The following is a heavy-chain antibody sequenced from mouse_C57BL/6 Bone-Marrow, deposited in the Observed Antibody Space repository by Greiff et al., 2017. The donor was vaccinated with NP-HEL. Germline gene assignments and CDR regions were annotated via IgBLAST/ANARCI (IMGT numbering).Heavy chain of an antibody. CDR3: ARGGYYSNYDWYFDV. Sequence: QVQLQQPGAELVMPGASVKLSCKASGYTFTSYWMHWVKQRPGQGLEWIGEIDPSDSYTNYNQKFKGKSTLTVDKSSSTAYMQLSSLTSEDSAVYYCARGGYYSNYDWYFDVWGTGTTVTVSS. V-gene: IGHV1-69*01. CDR1: GYTFTSYW. CDR2: IDPSDSYT. D-gene: IGHD2-5*01. J-gene: IGHJ1*03.